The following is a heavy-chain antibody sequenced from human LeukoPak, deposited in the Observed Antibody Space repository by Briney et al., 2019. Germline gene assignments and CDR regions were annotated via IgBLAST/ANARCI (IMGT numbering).Heavy chain of an antibody. V-gene: IGHV6-1*01. D-gene: IGHD2-2*01. CDR3: ARDLCTSSSCPNNWIDP. CDR2: TYYRSKWYN. CDR1: GDSISSNSAA. J-gene: IGHJ5*02. Sequence: SQTLSLTCAISGDSISSNSAAWNWIRQSPSRGLEWLGRTYYRSKWYNNYAISVKSRITINPDTSKNQFSLQLNSVTPEYTAVYYCARDLCTSSSCPNNWIDPWGQGTLVTVSS.